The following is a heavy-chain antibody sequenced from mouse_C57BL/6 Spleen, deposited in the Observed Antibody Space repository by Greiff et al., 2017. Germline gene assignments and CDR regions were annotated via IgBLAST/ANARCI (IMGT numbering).Heavy chain of an antibody. CDR1: GFSLTSYG. CDR2: IWSDGST. J-gene: IGHJ4*01. D-gene: IGHD2-4*01. CDR3: ARHRDYGGAMDY. V-gene: IGHV2-6-1*01. Sequence: QVQLKESGPGLVAPSQSLSITCTVSGFSLTSYGVHWVRQPPGKGLEWLVVIWSDGSTTYNSALKSRLSISKGNSKSQVFLKMNSLQTDDTAMYYCARHRDYGGAMDYWGQGTSVTVSS.